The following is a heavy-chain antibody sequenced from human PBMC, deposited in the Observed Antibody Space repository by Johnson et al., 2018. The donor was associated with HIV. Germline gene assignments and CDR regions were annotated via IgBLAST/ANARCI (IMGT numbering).Heavy chain of an antibody. Sequence: QVQLVESGGGVVQPGRSLRLSCAASRFTFSSYGMHWVRQAPGKGLKWVAVIWYDGSNKYYADSVKGRFTISRDNSKNTLYLQMNSLRAEDTAVYYCARDLSRYIAEATFDAFDIWGRGTLVTVSS. CDR2: IWYDGSNK. V-gene: IGHV3-30*19. J-gene: IGHJ3*02. CDR1: RFTFSSYG. D-gene: IGHD6-19*01. CDR3: ARDLSRYIAEATFDAFDI.